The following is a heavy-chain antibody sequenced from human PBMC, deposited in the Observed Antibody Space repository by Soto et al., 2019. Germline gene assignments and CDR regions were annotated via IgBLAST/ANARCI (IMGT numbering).Heavy chain of an antibody. D-gene: IGHD2-21*01. CDR1: GGSISSDS. V-gene: IGHV4-59*08. CDR3: AQAIAAQDY. J-gene: IGHJ1*01. Sequence: SETLSLTCTVSGGSISSDSWGWIRQPPGKGLEWIGYIYYSGTTNYNPSLKSRVTMSIDTSKNQFSLKLTSVTAADTAIYYCAQAIAAQDYWGKGTLVTVSP. CDR2: IYYSGTT.